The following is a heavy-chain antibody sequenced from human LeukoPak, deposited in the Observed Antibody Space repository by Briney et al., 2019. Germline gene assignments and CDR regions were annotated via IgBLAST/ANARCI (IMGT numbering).Heavy chain of an antibody. V-gene: IGHV4-34*01. CDR1: GGSFSGYY. Sequence: SETLSLTCAVYGGSFSGYYWSWIRQPPGKGLEWFGEINHSGSTNYNPSLKSRVTISVDTSKNQFSLKLSSVTAADTAVYYCASFDGNINLYGVFEYWGQGTLVTVSS. J-gene: IGHJ4*02. CDR2: INHSGST. CDR3: ASFDGNINLYGVFEY. D-gene: IGHD3-9*01.